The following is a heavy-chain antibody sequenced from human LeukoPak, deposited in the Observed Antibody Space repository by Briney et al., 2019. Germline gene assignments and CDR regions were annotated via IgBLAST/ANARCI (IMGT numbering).Heavy chain of an antibody. J-gene: IGHJ4*02. Sequence: ASVTVSCKASGYTFSSYDINWVRQAPGQGLEGLGWTNPDTTNTGYAQKFQGRVTMTSNTPMNTAYMELRNLTSEDTAVYYCARGPPESTSSDYWGQGTLVTVSS. V-gene: IGHV1-8*01. CDR1: GYTFSSYD. CDR2: TNPDTTNT. D-gene: IGHD2-2*01. CDR3: ARGPPESTSSDY.